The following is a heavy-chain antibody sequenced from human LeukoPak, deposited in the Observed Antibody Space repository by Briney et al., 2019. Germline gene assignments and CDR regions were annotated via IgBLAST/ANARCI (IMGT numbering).Heavy chain of an antibody. V-gene: IGHV4-59*01. CDR1: GGSISSYY. D-gene: IGHD6-13*01. CDR3: ARHPYSSSLDY. Sequence: PSETLSLTCTVSGGSISSYYWSWIRQPPGKGLEWIGYIFYSGSTNYNPSLKSRVTISIDTSKNQFSLKLSSVTAADTAVYYCARHPYSSSLDYWGQGTLVTVSS. J-gene: IGHJ4*02. CDR2: IFYSGST.